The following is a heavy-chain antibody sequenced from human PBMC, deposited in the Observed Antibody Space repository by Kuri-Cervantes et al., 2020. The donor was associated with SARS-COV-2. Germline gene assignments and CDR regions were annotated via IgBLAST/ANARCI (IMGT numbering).Heavy chain of an antibody. CDR3: GRHRGYCSGDGCYSTGFSFDY. V-gene: IGHV3-21*01. J-gene: IGHJ4*02. Sequence: GESLKISCAASEFTFSSYDMTWVRQAPGMGLEWVSSISSGSDYLYYADSVKGRFTVSRENAENSLYSQMNSLGVGDTAVYYCGRHRGYCSGDGCYSTGFSFDYWGQGALVTVSS. CDR2: ISSGSDYL. D-gene: IGHD2-15*01. CDR1: EFTFSSYD.